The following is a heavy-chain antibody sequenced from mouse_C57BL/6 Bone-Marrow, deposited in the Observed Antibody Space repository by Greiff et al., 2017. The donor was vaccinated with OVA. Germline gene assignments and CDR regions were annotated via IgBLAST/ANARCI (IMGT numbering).Heavy chain of an antibody. CDR1: GFTFTDYY. CDR3: ARSAQAEENYFDY. D-gene: IGHD3-2*02. J-gene: IGHJ2*01. CDR2: IRNKANGYTT. V-gene: IGHV7-3*01. Sequence: EVQLVESGGGLVQPGGSLSLSCAASGFTFTDYYMSWVRQPPGKALEWLGFIRNKANGYTTEYSASVKGRFTISRDNSQSILYLQMNTLRAEDSATYYCARSAQAEENYFDYWGQGTTLTVSS.